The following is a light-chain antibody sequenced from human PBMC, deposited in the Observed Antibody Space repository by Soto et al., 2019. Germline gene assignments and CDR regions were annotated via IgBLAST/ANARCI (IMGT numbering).Light chain of an antibody. Sequence: EIVLTQSPGTLSLSPGERATLSCRSSQSVSSSYLAWYQHKPGQAPRLLIYDVSSRATGIPDRFSGSGSGTAFPLTISSLEPEDFAVYYCEQYGSSPTFGQGTKVEIK. V-gene: IGKV3-20*01. CDR1: QSVSSSY. CDR2: DVS. CDR3: EQYGSSPT. J-gene: IGKJ1*01.